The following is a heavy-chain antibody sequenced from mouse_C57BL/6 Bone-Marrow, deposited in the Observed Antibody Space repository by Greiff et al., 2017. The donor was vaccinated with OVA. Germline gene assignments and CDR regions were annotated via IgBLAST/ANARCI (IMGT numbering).Heavy chain of an antibody. CDR2: IDPSDSYT. CDR3: ARDFYYGSSYVGYFDV. V-gene: IGHV1-69*01. D-gene: IGHD1-1*01. Sequence: QVQLQQPGAELVMPGASVKLSCKASGYTFTSYWMHWVKPRPGQGLEWIGEIDPSDSYTNYNQKFKGKSTLTVDKSTSTAYMQLSSLTSEDSAVYYCARDFYYGSSYVGYFDVWGTGTTVTVSS. CDR1: GYTFTSYW. J-gene: IGHJ1*03.